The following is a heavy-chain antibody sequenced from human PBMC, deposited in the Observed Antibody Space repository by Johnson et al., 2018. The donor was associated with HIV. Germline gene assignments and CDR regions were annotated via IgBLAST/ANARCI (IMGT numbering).Heavy chain of an antibody. CDR2: IYSGGST. V-gene: IGHV3-53*01. CDR3: ARARARVTFDI. CDR1: GFSISSNY. J-gene: IGHJ3*02. D-gene: IGHD2-21*01. Sequence: VQLVESGGGLIQPGGSLRLSCKASGFSISSNYMSWVRQPPGKGLEWVSVIYSGGSTYYADSVKGRFTISRDNSKNTLYLQMNSLRAEDTAVYYFARARARVTFDIWGQGTMVTVSS.